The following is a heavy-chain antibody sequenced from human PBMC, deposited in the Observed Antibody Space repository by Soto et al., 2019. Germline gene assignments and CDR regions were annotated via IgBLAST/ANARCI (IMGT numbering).Heavy chain of an antibody. CDR2: VYSSGTT. D-gene: IGHD3-10*01. CDR3: ARDIGSYAYGEGY. J-gene: IGHJ4*02. CDR1: GGSINSYW. Sequence: PSETLSLTCSVSGGSINSYWWSWIRQPAGKGLEWIGRVYSSGTTDYNPSLNSRATLSVETSKNQFSLKLSSVTAADTAVYYCARDIGSYAYGEGYWGQAIQVTVSS. V-gene: IGHV4-4*07.